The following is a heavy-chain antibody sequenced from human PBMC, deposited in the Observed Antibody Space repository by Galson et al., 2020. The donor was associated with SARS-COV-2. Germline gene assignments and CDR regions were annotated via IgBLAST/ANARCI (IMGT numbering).Heavy chain of an antibody. D-gene: IGHD3-22*01. CDR1: GFTFSSYA. Sequence: GGSLGLSCAASGFTFSSYAMHWVRQAPGKGLEWVAVISYDGSNKYYADSVKGRFTISRDNSKNTLYLQMNSLRAEDTAVYYCARDLNYDSSGYYPDAFDIWGQGTMVTVSS. CDR3: ARDLNYDSSGYYPDAFDI. J-gene: IGHJ3*02. CDR2: ISYDGSNK. V-gene: IGHV3-30-3*01.